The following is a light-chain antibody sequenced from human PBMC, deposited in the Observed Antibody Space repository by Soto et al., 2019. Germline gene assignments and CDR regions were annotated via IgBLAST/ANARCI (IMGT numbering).Light chain of an antibody. CDR1: QSVRSSY. CDR2: GAS. J-gene: IGKJ3*01. V-gene: IGKV3-20*01. Sequence: ESVLTQSPGTLSMSPGERATLSCRASQSVRSSYSAWYQQKPGQAPRLLIYGASSRATGIPDRFSGSGSGTDFTLTISRLEPEDFAVYYCQQYGSSPFTFGPGTKVDIK. CDR3: QQYGSSPFT.